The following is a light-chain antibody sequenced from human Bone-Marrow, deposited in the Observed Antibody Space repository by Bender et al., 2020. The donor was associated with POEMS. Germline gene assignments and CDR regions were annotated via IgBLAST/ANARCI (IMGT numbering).Light chain of an antibody. J-gene: IGLJ3*02. Sequence: QPVLTQSPSASASLGVSVKLTCTLSSGHHNYAIAWYQQLPEKGPRYLMNVNSDGSHSKGDEVPDRFSGSGSGADRYLTISSLQSDDEGVYYCQTWGSGILVFGRGTSLTVL. CDR1: SGHHNYA. CDR3: QTWGSGILV. V-gene: IGLV4-69*02. CDR2: VNSDGSH.